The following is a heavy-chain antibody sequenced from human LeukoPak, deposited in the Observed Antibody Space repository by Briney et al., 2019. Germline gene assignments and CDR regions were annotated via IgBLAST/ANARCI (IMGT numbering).Heavy chain of an antibody. J-gene: IGHJ4*02. CDR1: GGSISSSSYS. D-gene: IGHD3-3*01. Sequence: SETLSLTCTVSGGSISSSSYSWGWIRQPPGKGLEWIGSIYYSGSTYYNPSLKSRVTISVDTSKNQFSLKLSSVTAADTAVYYCARRRHFGVVPDYWGQGTLVTVSS. V-gene: IGHV4-39*01. CDR3: ARRRHFGVVPDY. CDR2: IYYSGST.